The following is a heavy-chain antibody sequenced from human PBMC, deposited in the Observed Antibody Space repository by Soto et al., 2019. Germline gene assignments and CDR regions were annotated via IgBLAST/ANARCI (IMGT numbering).Heavy chain of an antibody. CDR1: GFTFSSYA. Sequence: GGSLRLSCAASGFTFSSYAMSWVRQAPGKGLEWVSAIVGSGGSTYYADSVRGRFTISRDNSKNTLYLQMNSLRAEDTAVYYCARDARSSGWFGWFDPWGQGTLVTVSS. V-gene: IGHV3-23*01. D-gene: IGHD6-19*01. CDR3: ARDARSSGWFGWFDP. J-gene: IGHJ5*02. CDR2: IVGSGGST.